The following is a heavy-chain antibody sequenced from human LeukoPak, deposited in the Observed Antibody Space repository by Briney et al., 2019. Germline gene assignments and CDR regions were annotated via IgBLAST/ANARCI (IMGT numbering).Heavy chain of an antibody. CDR3: ARVVASIRPVATKPLDY. CDR2: ISSSSSTI. J-gene: IGHJ4*02. D-gene: IGHD6-6*01. CDR1: GFTFSNYA. V-gene: IGHV3-48*04. Sequence: PGGSLRLSCAASGFTFSNYAMHWVRQAPGKGLEWVSYISSSSSTIYYADSVKGRFTISRDNAKNSLYLQMNSLRAEDTAVYYCARVVASIRPVATKPLDYWGQGTLVTVSS.